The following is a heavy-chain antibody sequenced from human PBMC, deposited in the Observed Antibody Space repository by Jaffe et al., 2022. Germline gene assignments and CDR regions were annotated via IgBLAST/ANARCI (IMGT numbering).Heavy chain of an antibody. V-gene: IGHV4-38-2*01. CDR2: IYHSGST. CDR1: GYSISSGYY. J-gene: IGHJ6*03. CDR3: ALLWFGELLYEPYYYYMDV. Sequence: QVQLQESGPGLVKPSETLSLTCAVSGYSISSGYYWGWIRQPPGKGLEWIGSIYHSGSTYYNPSLKSRVTISVDTSKNQFSLKLSSVTAADTAVYYCALLWFGELLYEPYYYYMDVWGKGTTVTVSS. D-gene: IGHD3-10*01.